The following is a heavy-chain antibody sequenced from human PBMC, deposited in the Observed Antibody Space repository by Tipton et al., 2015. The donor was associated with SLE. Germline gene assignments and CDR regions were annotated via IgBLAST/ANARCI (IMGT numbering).Heavy chain of an antibody. D-gene: IGHD1-26*01. CDR3: VRERKYVVRFRELVAPDL. CDR1: GGSFSDYY. V-gene: IGHV4-34*01. J-gene: IGHJ3*01. Sequence: TLSLTCAVYGGSFSDYYWSWIRQTPGEGLEWIGEINHTGGTNYNPSLESRVTMSVDTSKNQFSLKLSSVTAADTAMYYCVRERKYVVRFRELVAPDLWGQAT. CDR2: INHTGGT.